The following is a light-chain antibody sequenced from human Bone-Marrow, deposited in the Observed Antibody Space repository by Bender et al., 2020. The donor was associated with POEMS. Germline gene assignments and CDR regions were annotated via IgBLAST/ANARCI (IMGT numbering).Light chain of an antibody. CDR3: QSYDNSLRGFYV. V-gene: IGLV2-11*01. CDR1: SSDVGGYEY. J-gene: IGLJ1*01. CDR2: DVT. Sequence: QSALTQPRSVSGSPGQSVTISCTGTSSDVGGYEYVSWYQQYPGKAPKLMIYDVTQRPSGVPDRFSGSKSGTSASLAITGLQAEDEAEYYCQSYDNSLRGFYVFGTGTKVTVL.